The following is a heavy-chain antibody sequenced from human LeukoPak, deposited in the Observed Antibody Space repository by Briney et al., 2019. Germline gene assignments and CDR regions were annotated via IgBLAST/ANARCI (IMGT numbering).Heavy chain of an antibody. CDR2: ISSSSSYI. Sequence: PGGSLRLSCAASGFTFSSYSMNWVRQAPGKGLEWVSSISSSSSYIYYADSVKGRFTISRDNAKNSLYLQMNSLRAGDTAVYYCARDGPADTDYWGQGTLVTVSS. J-gene: IGHJ4*02. V-gene: IGHV3-21*01. CDR1: GFTFSSYS. D-gene: IGHD6-25*01. CDR3: ARDGPADTDY.